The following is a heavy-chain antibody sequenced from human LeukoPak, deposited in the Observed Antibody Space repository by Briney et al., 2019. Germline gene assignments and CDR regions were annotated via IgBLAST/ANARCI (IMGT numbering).Heavy chain of an antibody. CDR3: TRGDYEERFDY. CDR1: GYTFTTYY. D-gene: IGHD4-17*01. J-gene: IGHJ4*02. CDR2: FNPSGGST. Sequence: ASVKVFCKASGYTFTTYYIHWVRQAPGQGLEWVGIFNPSGGSTNYAQKFQDRVTMTRDTSTSTVYMELSSLRSEDTAVYYCTRGDYEERFDYWGQGTLVTVSS. V-gene: IGHV1-46*03.